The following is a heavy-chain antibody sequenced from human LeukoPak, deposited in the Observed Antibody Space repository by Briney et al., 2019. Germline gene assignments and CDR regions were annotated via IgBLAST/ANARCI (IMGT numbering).Heavy chain of an antibody. CDR1: GGSFNGYY. Sequence: SETLSLTCGVYGGSFNGYYWSWLRQPPGKGLEWIGKVSHSGTTNYSPSLRGRVIILLDTSKKQVSLDLNFMTASDTAVYYCATQGRSSGPFQHWGQGTLVTVSS. V-gene: IGHV4-34*01. D-gene: IGHD6-19*01. CDR2: VSHSGTT. J-gene: IGHJ1*01. CDR3: ATQGRSSGPFQH.